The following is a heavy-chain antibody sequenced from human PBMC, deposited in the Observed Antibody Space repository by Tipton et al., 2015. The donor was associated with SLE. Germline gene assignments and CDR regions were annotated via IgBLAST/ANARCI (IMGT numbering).Heavy chain of an antibody. J-gene: IGHJ5*02. Sequence: TLSLTCTVSSGSISSSYWSWIRQPPGKGLEWIGYIYHSGSTNYNPSLKSRVTISVDTSKNQFSLKLSSVTAADTAVYYCARAEYNWNYVLWFDPWGQGTLVTVSS. V-gene: IGHV4-59*01. CDR1: SGSISSSY. D-gene: IGHD1-7*01. CDR2: IYHSGST. CDR3: ARAEYNWNYVLWFDP.